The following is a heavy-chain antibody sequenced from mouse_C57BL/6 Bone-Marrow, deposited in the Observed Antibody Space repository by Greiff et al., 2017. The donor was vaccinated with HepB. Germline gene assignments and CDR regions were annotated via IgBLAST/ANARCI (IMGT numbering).Heavy chain of an antibody. V-gene: IGHV5-6*01. CDR2: ISSGGSYT. D-gene: IGHD2-1*01. J-gene: IGHJ1*03. CDR3: ARQSTMVRNWYFDV. Sequence: EVKLVESGGDLVKPGGSLKLSCAASGFTFSSYGMSWVRQTPDKRLEWVATISSGGSYTYYPDSVKGRFTISRDNAKNTLYLQMSSLKSEDTAMYYCARQSTMVRNWYFDVWGTGTTVTVSS. CDR1: GFTFSSYG.